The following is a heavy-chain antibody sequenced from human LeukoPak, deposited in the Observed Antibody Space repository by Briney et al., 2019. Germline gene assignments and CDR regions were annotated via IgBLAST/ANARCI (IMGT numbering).Heavy chain of an antibody. CDR3: ARDRDGQGAFDI. CDR1: GFTFSSYW. V-gene: IGHV3-30-3*01. D-gene: IGHD5-24*01. Sequence: GGSLRLSCAASGFTFSSYWMSWVRQAPGKGLEWVAVISYDGSNKYYADSVKGRFTISRDNSKDTLYLQMNSLRAEDTAVYFCARDRDGQGAFDIWGQGTMVTVSS. CDR2: ISYDGSNK. J-gene: IGHJ3*02.